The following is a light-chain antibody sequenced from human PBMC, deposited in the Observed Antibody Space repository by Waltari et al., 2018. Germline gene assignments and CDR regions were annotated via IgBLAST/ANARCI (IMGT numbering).Light chain of an antibody. V-gene: IGLV3-19*01. J-gene: IGLJ2*01. Sequence: SSDLTQDPAVSVALGQTVRITCQGDILRTYYGNWCRQKPGQPPELVIYGKNNRPSGIPDRFSASSSGNTASLIITGAQVEDEADYYCSSRELSGHVVFGGGTGLTVL. CDR3: SSRELSGHVV. CDR1: ILRTYY. CDR2: GKN.